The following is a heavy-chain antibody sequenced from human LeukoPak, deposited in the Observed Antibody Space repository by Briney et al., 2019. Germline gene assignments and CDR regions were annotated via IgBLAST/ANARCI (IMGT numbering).Heavy chain of an antibody. CDR2: IKQDGSEK. CDR3: TRVAQSGPTGWFDP. Sequence: GGSLRLSCAASRFTFSSYWMSWVRQAPGKGLEWVANIKQDGSEKYYVDSVKGRFTISRDNAGNVMYLQMDSLRAEDTAVYYCTRVAQSGPTGWFDPWGQGTLVTVSS. CDR1: RFTFSSYW. D-gene: IGHD1-1*01. V-gene: IGHV3-7*01. J-gene: IGHJ5*02.